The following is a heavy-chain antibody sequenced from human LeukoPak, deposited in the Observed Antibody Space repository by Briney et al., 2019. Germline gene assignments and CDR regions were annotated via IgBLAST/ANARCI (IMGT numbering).Heavy chain of an antibody. CDR1: GFTFSSYW. V-gene: IGHV3-7*01. J-gene: IGHJ4*02. D-gene: IGHD5-24*01. Sequence: GGSLRLSCVASGFTFSSYWMHWVRQAPGKGLEWVANIKQDGSEKYYVDSVKGRFTISRDNAKNSLFLQMNSLRAEDTAVCYCATKDGYNFDYWGQGTLVTVSS. CDR2: IKQDGSEK. CDR3: ATKDGYNFDY.